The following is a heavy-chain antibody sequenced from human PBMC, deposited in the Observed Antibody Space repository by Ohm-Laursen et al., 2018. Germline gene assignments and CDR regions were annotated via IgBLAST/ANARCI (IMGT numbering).Heavy chain of an antibody. Sequence: SLRLSCAASGFTFDDYAMHWVRQAPGKGLEWVSGISWNSGSIGYVDSVKGRFTISRDNSKKTLYLQMNSLRAEDTAVYYCAKGGYCSSTSCPMIFDYWGQGTLVTVSS. J-gene: IGHJ4*02. D-gene: IGHD2-2*01. CDR2: ISWNSGSI. V-gene: IGHV3-9*01. CDR1: GFTFDDYA. CDR3: AKGGYCSSTSCPMIFDY.